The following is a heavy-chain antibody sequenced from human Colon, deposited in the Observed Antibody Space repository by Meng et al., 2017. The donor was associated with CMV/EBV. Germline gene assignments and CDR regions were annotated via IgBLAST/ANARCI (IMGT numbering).Heavy chain of an antibody. CDR3: ARGAGGGSYFDY. CDR1: RFNFSPYW. V-gene: IGHV3-74*01. CDR2: FKNDGAST. Sequence: VESGGALVHPGGSLRLTCGASRFNFSPYWMHWIRQAPGKGLVLVSVFKNDGASTTYADSVKGRFTISRDNAKNTLYLQLNSLRAEDTAVYYCARGAGGGSYFDYWGQGTLVTVSS. J-gene: IGHJ4*02. D-gene: IGHD2-15*01.